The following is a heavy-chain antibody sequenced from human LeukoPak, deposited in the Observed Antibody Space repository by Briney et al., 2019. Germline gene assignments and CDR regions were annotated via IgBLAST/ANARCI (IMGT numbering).Heavy chain of an antibody. CDR3: ARCVGVIIGYLDY. V-gene: IGHV3-30-3*01. CDR1: RFTFSNYA. D-gene: IGHD3-3*01. J-gene: IGHJ4*02. Sequence: PGRSLRLSCAASRFTFSNYAMHWVRQAPGKGLEWVAFISYVGSNKYYADSVKGRFTISRDNSKNTLYLQMNSLRPEDTAVYYCARCVGVIIGYLDYWGQGTLVTVSS. CDR2: ISYVGSNK.